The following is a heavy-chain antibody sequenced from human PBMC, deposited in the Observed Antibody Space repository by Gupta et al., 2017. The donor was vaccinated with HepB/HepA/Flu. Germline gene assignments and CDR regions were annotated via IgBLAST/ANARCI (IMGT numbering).Heavy chain of an antibody. J-gene: IGHJ4*02. CDR3: AGTKDGFYTSSWTSLDF. Sequence: QVQLVQSGAEVKNPGSSVKVSCNVSGGSFNTYAISWVRQAPGQGLEWMGGIYPMFDTMVYGRNFQDRVTITADKSTGTVYMYLSGLRSDDTAFYYCAGTKDGFYTSSWTSLDFWGQGTLVTVSS. D-gene: IGHD3-16*01. CDR2: IYPMFDTM. V-gene: IGHV1-69*06. CDR1: GGSFNTYA.